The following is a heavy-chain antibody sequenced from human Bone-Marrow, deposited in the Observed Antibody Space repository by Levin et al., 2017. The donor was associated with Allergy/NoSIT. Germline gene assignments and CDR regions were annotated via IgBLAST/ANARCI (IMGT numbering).Heavy chain of an antibody. J-gene: IGHJ5*02. CDR3: ARDVSGLWLLSGWFDA. V-gene: IGHV3-21*01. Sequence: GGSLRLSCTVSGFTFSIYSINWVRQAPGKGLEWVSSISSSGSDMYYVDSVRGRFTISRDNAKNSLTLQMNSLRGEDTALYYCARDVSGLWLLSGWFDAWGQGTLVTVSS. CDR1: GFTFSIYS. D-gene: IGHD5-18*01. CDR2: ISSSGSDM.